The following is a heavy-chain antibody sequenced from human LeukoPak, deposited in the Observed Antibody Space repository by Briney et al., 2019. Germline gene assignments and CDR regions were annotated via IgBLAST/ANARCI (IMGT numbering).Heavy chain of an antibody. CDR3: ARGDTQYYYGSGSFDY. J-gene: IGHJ4*02. V-gene: IGHV4-39*07. CDR1: GGSISSSSYY. Sequence: SETLSLTCTVSGGSISSSSYYWGWIRQPPGQGLEWIGSIYYSGSTYYNPSLKSRVTISVDTSKNQFSLKLSSVTAADTAVYYCARGDTQYYYGSGSFDYWGQGTLVTVSS. CDR2: IYYSGST. D-gene: IGHD3-10*01.